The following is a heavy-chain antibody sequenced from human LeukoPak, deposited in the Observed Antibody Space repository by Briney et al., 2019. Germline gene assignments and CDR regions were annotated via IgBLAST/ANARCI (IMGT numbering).Heavy chain of an antibody. CDR3: ARVLSGYSQDAFDI. Sequence: SETLSLTCTVSGGSISRYYWSWMRQPAGKGLVWIGRIYTSGSTNYNPTLKYRVTMSVDTSKNQSSLKLNSVTDADTAVYYCARVLSGYSQDAFDIWGQGTMVTVSS. D-gene: IGHD3-3*01. J-gene: IGHJ3*02. CDR2: IYTSGST. V-gene: IGHV4-4*07. CDR1: GGSISRYY.